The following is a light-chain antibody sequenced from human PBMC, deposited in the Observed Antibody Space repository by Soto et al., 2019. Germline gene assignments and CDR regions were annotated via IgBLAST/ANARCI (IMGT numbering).Light chain of an antibody. Sequence: QPVLTQPPSGSGAPGQRGTISCTGSSSNIGAGYDVHWYQQLPGTAPKLLIYGNSNRPSGVPDRFSGSKSGTSASLAITGLQAEDEADYYCQSYDSSLSGSKVFGTGTRVTVL. CDR2: GNS. CDR3: QSYDSSLSGSKV. J-gene: IGLJ1*01. CDR1: SSNIGAGYD. V-gene: IGLV1-40*01.